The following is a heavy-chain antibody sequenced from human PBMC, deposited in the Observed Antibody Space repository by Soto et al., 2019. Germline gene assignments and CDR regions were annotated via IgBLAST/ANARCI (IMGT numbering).Heavy chain of an antibody. CDR1: GFTFSSYG. CDR2: IWYDGSNK. CDR3: TRDISGAAAAPFY. V-gene: IGHV3-33*01. J-gene: IGHJ4*02. Sequence: SGGSLRLSCAASGFTFSSYGMHWVRQAPGKGLEWVAVIWYDGSNKYYADSVKGRFTISRDNSKNTLYLQMNSLRAEDTAVYYCTRDISGAAAAPFYWGQGTLVTVSS. D-gene: IGHD6-13*01.